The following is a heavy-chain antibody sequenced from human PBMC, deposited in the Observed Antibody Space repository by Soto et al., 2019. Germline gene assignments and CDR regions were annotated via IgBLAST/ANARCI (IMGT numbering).Heavy chain of an antibody. CDR1: GYSFTSYW. CDR3: ARLEYSSSSYYYYGMDV. CDR2: IYPGDSDT. Sequence: GESLKISCKGSGYSFTSYWIGWVRQMPGKGLEWMGIIYPGDSDTRYSPSFQGQVTISADKSISTAYLQWSSLKASDTAMYYCARLEYSSSSYYYYGMDVWGQGTTVTVSS. J-gene: IGHJ6*02. V-gene: IGHV5-51*01. D-gene: IGHD6-6*01.